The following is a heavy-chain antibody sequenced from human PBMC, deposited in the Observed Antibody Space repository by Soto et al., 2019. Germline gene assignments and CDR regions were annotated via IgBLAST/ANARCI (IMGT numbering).Heavy chain of an antibody. V-gene: IGHV3-7*03. CDR2: IKEDGSEK. CDR3: TRHPPRGDYNKYARNY. J-gene: IGHJ4*02. D-gene: IGHD4-4*01. CDR1: GFTFSRFW. Sequence: PGWALRLSCAASGFTFSRFWMSWVRQAPGKGLEWVANIKEDGSEKYYVDSVKGRFTISRDNAKNSLFLQMNSLRAEDTAVYFCTRHPPRGDYNKYARNYWGQGTQVTGSS.